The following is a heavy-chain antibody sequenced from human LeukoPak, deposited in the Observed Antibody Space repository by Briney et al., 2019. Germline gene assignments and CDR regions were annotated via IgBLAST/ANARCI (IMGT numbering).Heavy chain of an antibody. CDR2: INHSGST. Sequence: PSETLSLTCAVYGGSFSGYYWNWIRQPPGKGLEWIGGINHSGSTNYNPSLKSRVTISVDTSKNQFSLKLSSVTAADTAVYYCARGGYGSGWDYMDVWGKGTTVTVSS. D-gene: IGHD3-10*01. CDR3: ARGGYGSGWDYMDV. CDR1: GGSFSGYY. V-gene: IGHV4-34*01. J-gene: IGHJ6*03.